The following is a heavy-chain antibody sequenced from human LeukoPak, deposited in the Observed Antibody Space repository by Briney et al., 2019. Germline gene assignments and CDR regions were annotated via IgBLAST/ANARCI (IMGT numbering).Heavy chain of an antibody. Sequence: SQTLSLTCTVSGGSISSGSYYWSWLPPPAGKGLEWVGRIYTSGSTNYNPSLKSRVTMSVDTSKNQFSLKLSSVTAADTAVYYCARGDGYYDILTGYYHDAFDIWGQGTMVTVSS. V-gene: IGHV4-61*02. J-gene: IGHJ3*02. CDR1: GGSISSGSYY. CDR2: IYTSGST. D-gene: IGHD3-9*01. CDR3: ARGDGYYDILTGYYHDAFDI.